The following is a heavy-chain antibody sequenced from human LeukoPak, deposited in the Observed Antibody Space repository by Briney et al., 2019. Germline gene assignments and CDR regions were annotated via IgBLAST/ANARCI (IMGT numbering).Heavy chain of an antibody. V-gene: IGHV3-11*01. Sequence: GGSLRLSCAASGFTFSDYYMSWIRQAPGKGLEWVSYISSSGSTIYYADSVKGRFTISRDNAKNSLYLQMNSLRAEDTAVYYCARDEELLWFGELQLPPSYYGMDVWGQGTTVTVSS. CDR2: ISSSGSTI. D-gene: IGHD3-10*01. CDR1: GFTFSDYY. J-gene: IGHJ6*02. CDR3: ARDEELLWFGELQLPPSYYGMDV.